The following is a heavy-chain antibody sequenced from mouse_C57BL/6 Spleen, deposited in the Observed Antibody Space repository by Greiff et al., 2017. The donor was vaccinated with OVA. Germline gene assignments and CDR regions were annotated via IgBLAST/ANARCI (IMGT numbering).Heavy chain of an antibody. Sequence: VHLVESGGGLVKPGGSLKLSCAASGFTFSDYGMHWVRQAPEQGLEWVAYISSGSSTIYYADPVKGRFTISRDNAKNTLFLQMTSLRSEDTAMYYCARYYDYDRSFAYWGQGTLGTVSA. V-gene: IGHV5-17*01. J-gene: IGHJ3*01. CDR3: ARYYDYDRSFAY. CDR2: ISSGSSTI. D-gene: IGHD2-4*01. CDR1: GFTFSDYG.